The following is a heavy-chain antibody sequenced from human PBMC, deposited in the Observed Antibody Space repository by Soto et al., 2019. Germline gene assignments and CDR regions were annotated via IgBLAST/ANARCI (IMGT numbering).Heavy chain of an antibody. V-gene: IGHV1-3*01. D-gene: IGHD6-19*01. CDR3: ARAGDSSGWFLNYYYYGMDV. J-gene: IGHJ6*02. CDR2: INAGNGNT. CDR1: GYTFTSYA. Sequence: ASVKVSCKASGYTFTSYAMHWVRQAPGQRLEWMGWINAGNGNTKYSQKFQGRVTITRDTSASTAYMELSSLRSEDTAVYYCARAGDSSGWFLNYYYYGMDVWGQGXTVTVYS.